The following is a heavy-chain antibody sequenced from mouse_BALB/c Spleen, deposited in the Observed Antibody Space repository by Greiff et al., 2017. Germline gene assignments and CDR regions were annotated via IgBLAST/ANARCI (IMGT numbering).Heavy chain of an antibody. CDR1: GYSITSGYY. V-gene: IGHV3-6*02. D-gene: IGHD1-2*01. J-gene: IGHJ1*01. CDR3: ARVITTARDWYFDV. CDR2: ISYDGSN. Sequence: EVKLVESGPGLVKPSQSLSLTCSVTGYSITSGYYWNWIRQFPGNKLEWMGYISYDGSNNYNPSLKNRISITRDTSKNQFFLKLNSVTTEDTATYYCARVITTARDWYFDVWGAGTTVTVSS.